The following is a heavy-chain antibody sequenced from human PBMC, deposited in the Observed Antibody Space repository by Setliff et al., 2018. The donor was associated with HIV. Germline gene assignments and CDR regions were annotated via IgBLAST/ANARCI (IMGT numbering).Heavy chain of an antibody. J-gene: IGHJ5*02. D-gene: IGHD2-8*01. CDR2: INDDGNKK. V-gene: IGHV3-7*03. CDR3: AALSVRTNPVYGVISTRFDP. Sequence: GGSLRLSCAASGFVFSDFWMSWARQAPGKGLEWVANINDDGNKKWYVGSARGRFTISRDNAKESLFLQMNSLRVDDTAVYYCAALSVRTNPVYGVISTRFDPWGQGSLVTVSS. CDR1: GFVFSDFW.